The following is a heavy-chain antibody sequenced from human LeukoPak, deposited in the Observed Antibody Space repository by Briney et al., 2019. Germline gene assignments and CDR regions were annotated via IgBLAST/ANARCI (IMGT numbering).Heavy chain of an antibody. CDR2: IKQDGSEK. Sequence: GGSLRLSCAASGFTFSSYWMSWVRQAPGKRLEWVANIKQDGSEKYYVDSVKGRFTISRDNAKNSLYLQMNSLRAEDTAVYYCARDYGDYVSYFDYWGQGTLVTVSS. V-gene: IGHV3-7*01. CDR3: ARDYGDYVSYFDY. CDR1: GFTFSSYW. J-gene: IGHJ4*02. D-gene: IGHD4-17*01.